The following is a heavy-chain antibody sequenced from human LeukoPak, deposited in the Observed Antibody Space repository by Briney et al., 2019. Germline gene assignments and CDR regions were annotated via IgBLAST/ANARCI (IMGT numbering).Heavy chain of an antibody. CDR1: GFTVSSNY. Sequence: GGSLRLSCAASGFTVSSNYMSWVRQAPGKGLEWVSVIYSGGSTYYADSVKGRFTISRHNSKNTLYLQMNSLRAEDTAVYYCAKGRRYTMIVVVITDYGMDVWGQGTTVTVSS. V-gene: IGHV3-53*04. CDR2: IYSGGST. D-gene: IGHD3-22*01. J-gene: IGHJ6*02. CDR3: AKGRRYTMIVVVITDYGMDV.